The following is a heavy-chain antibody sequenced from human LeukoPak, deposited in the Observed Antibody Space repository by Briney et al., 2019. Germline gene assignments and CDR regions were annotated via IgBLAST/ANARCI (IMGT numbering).Heavy chain of an antibody. CDR2: MNPNSGNT. V-gene: IGHV1-8*01. CDR1: GYTFTSYD. Sequence: ASVKVSCKASGYTFTSYDINWVRQATGQGLEWMGRMNPNSGNTGYAQKFQGRVTMTRNTSISTAYMELSSLRSEDTAVYYCARGVTYYDFWSGYYLFDPWGQGTLVTVSS. CDR3: ARGVTYYDFWSGYYLFDP. D-gene: IGHD3-3*01. J-gene: IGHJ5*02.